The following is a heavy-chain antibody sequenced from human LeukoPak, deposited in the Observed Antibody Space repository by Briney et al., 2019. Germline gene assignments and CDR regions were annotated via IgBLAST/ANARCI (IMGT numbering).Heavy chain of an antibody. CDR1: GFTFSDYY. V-gene: IGHV3-11*01. J-gene: IGHJ4*02. CDR2: ISGSGGTI. D-gene: IGHD3-22*01. Sequence: GGSLRLSCAASGFTFSDYYMNWIRQAPGKGLEWISYISGSGGTICYADSVKGRFTISRDNGRNSLYLQTNSLRAEDTAVYYCAREGYDSTGYYPGHWGQGTLVTVSS. CDR3: AREGYDSTGYYPGH.